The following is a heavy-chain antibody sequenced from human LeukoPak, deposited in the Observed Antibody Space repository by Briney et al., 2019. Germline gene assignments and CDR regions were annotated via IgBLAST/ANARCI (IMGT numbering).Heavy chain of an antibody. V-gene: IGHV1-8*01. CDR3: ARGWGVYSSSWPDAFDI. Sequence: ASVKVSCKASGYTFTSYDINWVRQATGQGLEWMGWMNPNSGNTGYAQKFQGRVTMTRNTSISTAYMELSSLRSEDTAVYYCARGWGVYSSSWPDAFDIWGQGTMVTVSS. D-gene: IGHD6-13*01. CDR2: MNPNSGNT. CDR1: GYTFTSYD. J-gene: IGHJ3*02.